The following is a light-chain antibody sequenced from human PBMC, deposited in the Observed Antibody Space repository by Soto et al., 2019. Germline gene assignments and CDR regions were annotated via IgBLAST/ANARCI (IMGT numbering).Light chain of an antibody. V-gene: IGKV1-39*01. CDR1: RSVSNY. Sequence: DIQMTQSPYSLSASVGDRVTITCRASRSVSNYFNWYQQKPGKAPKLLIYVSSSLHSGVPSRFSGSGSGTDFILTIRSLQPKDFANYYCQQRHSIPLTFGQGAKVEIK. CDR3: QQRHSIPLT. CDR2: VSS. J-gene: IGKJ1*01.